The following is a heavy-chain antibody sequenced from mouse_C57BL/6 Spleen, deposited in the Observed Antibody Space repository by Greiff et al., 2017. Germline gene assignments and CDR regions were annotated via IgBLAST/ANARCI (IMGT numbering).Heavy chain of an antibody. CDR3: AREDYEAWFAY. J-gene: IGHJ3*01. D-gene: IGHD1-1*01. CDR2: ISYDGSN. V-gene: IGHV3-6*01. CDR1: GYSITSGYY. Sequence: EVKVEESGPGLVKPSQSLSLTCSVTGYSITSGYYWNWIRQFPGNKLEWMGYISYDGSNNYNPSLKNRISITRDTSKNQFFLKLNSVTTEDTATYYCAREDYEAWFAYWGKGTLVTVSA.